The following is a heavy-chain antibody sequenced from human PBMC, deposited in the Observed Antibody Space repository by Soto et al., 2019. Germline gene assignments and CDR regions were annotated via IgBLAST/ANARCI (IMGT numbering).Heavy chain of an antibody. D-gene: IGHD6-19*01. J-gene: IGHJ4*02. CDR3: SKGGDSSGCSSVRYYFDS. CDR1: GFTFTNYA. V-gene: IGHV3-23*01. CDR2: ISGSGGSP. Sequence: EVQLLESGGGLVQPGGSLRLSCSASGFTFTNYAMAWVRRAPGKGLEWVSAISGSGGSPFYAGSVRGRFTISRDNSNNTVYLHMNSLRAVHSALYYCSKGGDSSGCSSVRYYFDSWGQGTLVSGSS.